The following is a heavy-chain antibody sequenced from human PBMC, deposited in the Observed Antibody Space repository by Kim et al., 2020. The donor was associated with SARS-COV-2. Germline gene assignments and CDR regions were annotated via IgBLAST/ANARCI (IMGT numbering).Heavy chain of an antibody. CDR1: GYSFSTYW. D-gene: IGHD3-3*01. J-gene: IGHJ6*02. CDR3: ATFWSGYTSGMDV. Sequence: GESLKISCKGSGYSFSTYWIGWVRQTPGKGLEWMGMIYPGDSDTRYSPSFQGQVTMLVDISIRTAYLQWSSLKASDTAMYYCATFWSGYTSGMDVWGQGTTVSVSS. V-gene: IGHV5-51*01. CDR2: IYPGDSDT.